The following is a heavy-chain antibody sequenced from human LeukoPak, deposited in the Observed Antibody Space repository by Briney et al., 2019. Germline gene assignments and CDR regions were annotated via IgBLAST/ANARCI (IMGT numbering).Heavy chain of an antibody. J-gene: IGHJ2*01. Sequence: PRRSLRLSCSASGFTFSNYAMHWVRQAPGKGPEYVSVFSSNGGSTYYADSVKGRFTISRDNSKNTLYLQMSSLGAEDTAVYYCVKSGLGGNSVRYWYFGLWGRGTLVTVAS. D-gene: IGHD4-23*01. V-gene: IGHV3-64D*09. CDR1: GFTFSNYA. CDR3: VKSGLGGNSVRYWYFGL. CDR2: FSSNGGST.